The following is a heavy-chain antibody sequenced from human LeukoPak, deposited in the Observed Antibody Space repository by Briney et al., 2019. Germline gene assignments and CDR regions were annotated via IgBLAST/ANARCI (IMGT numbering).Heavy chain of an antibody. D-gene: IGHD2-21*02. CDR1: GFTFSSYA. CDR2: ISYDGSNK. CDR3: ARGSRRAYCGGDCYFDY. Sequence: GGSLRLSCAASGFTFSSYAMHWVRQAPGKGLEWVAVISYDGSNKYYADSVKGRFTISRDNSKNTLYLQMNSLRAEDTAVYYCARGSRRAYCGGDCYFDYWGQGTLVTVSS. J-gene: IGHJ4*02. V-gene: IGHV3-30-3*01.